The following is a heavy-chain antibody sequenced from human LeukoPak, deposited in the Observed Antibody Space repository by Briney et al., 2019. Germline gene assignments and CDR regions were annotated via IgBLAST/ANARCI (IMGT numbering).Heavy chain of an antibody. Sequence: SETLSLTCTVSGGSISNSSYYWGWIRRPPGKGLEWIGSIYYSGSTYYNPSLKSRVTISVDTSKNQFSLKLSSVTAADTAVYYCAKFKDTAMVTVDYWGQGTLVTVSS. CDR2: IYYSGST. D-gene: IGHD5-18*01. CDR3: AKFKDTAMVTVDY. V-gene: IGHV4-39*01. CDR1: GGSISNSSYY. J-gene: IGHJ4*02.